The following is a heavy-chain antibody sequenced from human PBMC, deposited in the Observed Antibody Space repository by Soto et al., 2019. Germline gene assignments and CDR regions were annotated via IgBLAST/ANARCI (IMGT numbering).Heavy chain of an antibody. CDR3: AKDGPSTLDY. CDR2: ISYDGSNK. V-gene: IGHV3-30*18. J-gene: IGHJ4*02. CDR1: GFTFSSYG. Sequence: GGSLRLSCAASGFTFSSYGMHWVRQAPGKGLEWVAVISYDGSNKYYADSVKGRFTISRDNSKNTLYLQMNSLRAEDTAVYYCAKDGPSTLDYWGQGTLVT.